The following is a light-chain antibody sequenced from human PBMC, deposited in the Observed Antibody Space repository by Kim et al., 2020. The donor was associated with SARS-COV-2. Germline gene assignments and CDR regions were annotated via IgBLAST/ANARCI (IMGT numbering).Light chain of an antibody. CDR3: QQYTSPLT. Sequence: LSPGERATPACRASQSVKNNWLAWYQQKPGQAPRLLIYSASSRATGIPARFSGSGSGTDFTLTISSLEPEDFAVYYCQQYTSPLTFAGGTKVDIK. J-gene: IGKJ4*01. CDR2: SAS. CDR1: QSVKNNW. V-gene: IGKV3-20*01.